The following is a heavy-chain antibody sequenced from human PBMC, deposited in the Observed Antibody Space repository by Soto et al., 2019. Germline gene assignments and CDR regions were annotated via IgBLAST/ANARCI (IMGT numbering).Heavy chain of an antibody. Sequence: ASVKVSCKASGYSFTSLDINWVRQTTGQGLEWMGWMQPSSGRTGYAQKFQGRVTMARDTSINTAYMELSSLTSDDTAFYYCARGVTAGVDYWGQGTLVTVSS. D-gene: IGHD1-26*01. V-gene: IGHV1-8*01. J-gene: IGHJ4*02. CDR3: ARGVTAGVDY. CDR2: MQPSSGRT. CDR1: GYSFTSLD.